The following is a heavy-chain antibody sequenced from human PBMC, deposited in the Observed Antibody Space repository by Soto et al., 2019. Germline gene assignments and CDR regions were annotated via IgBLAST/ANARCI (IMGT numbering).Heavy chain of an antibody. CDR1: GYTFTSYY. V-gene: IGHV1-46*03. CDR2: INPSGGST. J-gene: IGHJ1*01. Sequence: QVQLVQSGAEVKKPGASVKVSCKASGYTFTSYYMHWVRQAPGQGLEWMGIINPSGGSTSYAQKFKGRVTMTRDTSTSTVSMSLSSLRSEDTAVYYCARDREGGYSYGSFQHWGQGTLVTVSS. CDR3: ARDREGGYSYGSFQH. D-gene: IGHD5-18*01.